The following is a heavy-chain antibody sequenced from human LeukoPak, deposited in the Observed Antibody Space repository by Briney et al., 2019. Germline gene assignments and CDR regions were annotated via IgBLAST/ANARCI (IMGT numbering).Heavy chain of an antibody. CDR2: IIPIFGTA. CDR1: GGTFSSYA. CDR3: ARGRGDCGGDCYLYYFDY. D-gene: IGHD2-21*02. V-gene: IGHV1-69*05. Sequence: SVKVSCKASGGTFSSYAISWVRQPPGQGLEWMGGIIPIFGTANYAQKFQGRVTITTDESTSTAYMELSSLRSEDTAVYYCARGRGDCGGDCYLYYFDYWGQGTLVTVSS. J-gene: IGHJ4*02.